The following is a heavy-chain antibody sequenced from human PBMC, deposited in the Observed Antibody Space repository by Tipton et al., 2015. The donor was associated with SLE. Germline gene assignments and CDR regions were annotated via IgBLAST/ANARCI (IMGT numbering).Heavy chain of an antibody. CDR2: IYYTGRT. CDR3: ARLLGPQEWVQGVINDVDS. J-gene: IGHJ4*02. D-gene: IGHD3-10*01. Sequence: LRLPCTVSGGSISSYYWSWIRQTPGKGLEWIGYIYYTGRTKFNSSLKSRVSISLDTSKNQFSLKLSSVTAADTAVYYCARLLGPQEWVQGVINDVDSWGQGTLVTVSS. CDR1: GGSISSYY. V-gene: IGHV4-59*08.